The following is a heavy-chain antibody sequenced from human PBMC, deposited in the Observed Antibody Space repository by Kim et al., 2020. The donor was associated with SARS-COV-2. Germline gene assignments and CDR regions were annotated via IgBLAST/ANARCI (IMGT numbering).Heavy chain of an antibody. CDR2: IYSGGST. V-gene: IGHV3-53*01. J-gene: IGHJ6*02. CDR1: GFTVSSNY. CDR3: ARDGYNYHYYGMDV. Sequence: GGSLRLSCAASGFTVSSNYMSWVRQAPGKGLEWVSVIYSGGSTYYADSVKGRFTISRDNSKNTLYLQMNSLRAEDTAVYYCARDGYNYHYYGMDVWGQGTTVTVSS. D-gene: IGHD5-12*01.